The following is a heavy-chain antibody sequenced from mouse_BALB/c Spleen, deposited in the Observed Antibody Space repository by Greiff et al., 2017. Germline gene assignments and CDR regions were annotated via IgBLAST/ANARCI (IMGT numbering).Heavy chain of an antibody. D-gene: IGHD2-4*01. J-gene: IGHJ4*01. CDR2: IRGGGST. Sequence: VQGVESGPGLVAPSQSLSITCTVSGFSLTDYGVSWIRQPPGKGLEWLGVIRGGGSTYYNSALKSRLSISKDNSKSQVFLKMNSLQTDDTAMYYCAKHSMITEVDYWGQGTSVTVSA. CDR3: AKHSMITEVDY. CDR1: GFSLTDYG. V-gene: IGHV2-6-5*01.